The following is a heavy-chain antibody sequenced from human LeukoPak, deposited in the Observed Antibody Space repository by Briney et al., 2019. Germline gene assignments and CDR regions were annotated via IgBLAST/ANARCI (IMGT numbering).Heavy chain of an antibody. CDR3: ARANGGNMWRGHYFDC. V-gene: IGHV3-66*01. CDR2: IYNGDMT. J-gene: IGHJ4*02. D-gene: IGHD4-23*01. CDR1: GLTVSSNY. Sequence: GGSLRLSCAASGLTVSSNYMSWVRQAPGKGLEWLSVIYNGDMTYYSDSVKGRFTISRDNSKNTLYLQMNNLRAEDTAVYYCARANGGNMWRGHYFDCWGQGTLVTVSS.